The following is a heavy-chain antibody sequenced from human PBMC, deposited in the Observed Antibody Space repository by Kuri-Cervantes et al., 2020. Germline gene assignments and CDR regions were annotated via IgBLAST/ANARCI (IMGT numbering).Heavy chain of an antibody. CDR1: GFTFSSYS. CDR2: ISSSSSTI. Sequence: GESLKISCAASGFTFSSYSMNWVRQAPGKGLEWVSYISSSSSTIYYADSVKGRFTISRDNAKNSLYLQMNSLRDEDTAVYYCAKELNYYDSSGYGPVWGQGTLVTVSS. D-gene: IGHD3-22*01. V-gene: IGHV3-48*02. CDR3: AKELNYYDSSGYGPV. J-gene: IGHJ4*02.